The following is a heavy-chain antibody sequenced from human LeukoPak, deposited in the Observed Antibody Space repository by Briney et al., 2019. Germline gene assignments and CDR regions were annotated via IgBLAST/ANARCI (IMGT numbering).Heavy chain of an antibody. D-gene: IGHD6-13*01. CDR2: ISGSGGST. CDR1: GFTFSSYG. V-gene: IGHV3-23*01. Sequence: GGSLRLSCAASGFTFSSYGMSWVRQAPGKGLEWVSAISGSGGSTYYADSVKGRFTTSRDNSKNTLYLQMNSLRAEDTAVYYCANDKRIAAAGSFDYWGQGTLVTVSS. CDR3: ANDKRIAAAGSFDY. J-gene: IGHJ4*02.